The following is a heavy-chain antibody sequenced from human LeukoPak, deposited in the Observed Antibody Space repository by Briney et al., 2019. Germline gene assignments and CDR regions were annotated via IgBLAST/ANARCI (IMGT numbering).Heavy chain of an antibody. Sequence: ASVTVSFTASVYTXTIYGISWVRQAPGQGLEWMGWSSAYNGNTNYAQKLQGRVTMTTDTSTSTAYLELRSLRSDDTAVYYCARDLAAAGTLDEYFQHWGQGTLVTVSS. CDR2: SSAYNGNT. D-gene: IGHD6-13*01. V-gene: IGHV1-18*01. J-gene: IGHJ1*01. CDR3: ARDLAAAGTLDEYFQH. CDR1: VYTXTIYG.